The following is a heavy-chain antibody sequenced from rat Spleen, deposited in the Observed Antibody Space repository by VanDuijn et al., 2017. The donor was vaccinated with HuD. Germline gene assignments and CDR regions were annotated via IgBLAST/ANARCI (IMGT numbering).Heavy chain of an antibody. J-gene: IGHJ2*01. V-gene: IGHV5-29*01. CDR2: INYDGRST. CDR3: TRGGYFRY. Sequence: EVQLVESDGGLVQPGRSLKLSCAASGFIFSDHYVAWLRQAPTKGLEWVATINYDGRSTFYRDSVRARFTISRDNAKSILYLQMNSPRSEDTATYYCTRGGYFRYWGQGVMVTVSS. D-gene: IGHD2-5*01. CDR1: GFIFSDHY.